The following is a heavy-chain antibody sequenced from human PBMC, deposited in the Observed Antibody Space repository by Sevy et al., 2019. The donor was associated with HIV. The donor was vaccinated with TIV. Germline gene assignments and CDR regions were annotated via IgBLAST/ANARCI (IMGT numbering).Heavy chain of an antibody. CDR2: ISAYNGNT. J-gene: IGHJ6*02. CDR1: GYTFTSYG. D-gene: IGHD4-17*01. Sequence: ASVKVSCKASGYTFTSYGISWVQQAPGQGLEWMGWISAYNGNTNYAQKLQGRVTMTTDTSTSTAYMELRSLRSDDTAVYYCARDRDSAVTTYDYYYGMDVWGQRTTVTVSS. CDR3: ARDRDSAVTTYDYYYGMDV. V-gene: IGHV1-18*01.